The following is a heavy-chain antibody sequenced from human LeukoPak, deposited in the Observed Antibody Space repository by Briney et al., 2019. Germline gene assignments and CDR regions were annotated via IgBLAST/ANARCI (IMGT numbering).Heavy chain of an antibody. V-gene: IGHV4-4*02. CDR2: IYHSGST. CDR1: GGSISSNW. CDR3: ATAMVRGVYFDY. Sequence: SETLSLTCTVSGGSISSNWWSWVRQPPGKGLEWIGEIYHSGSTNYNPSLKSRVTISVDKSKNQFSLKLSSVTAADTAVYYCATAMVRGVYFDYWGQGTLVTVSS. D-gene: IGHD3-10*01. J-gene: IGHJ4*02.